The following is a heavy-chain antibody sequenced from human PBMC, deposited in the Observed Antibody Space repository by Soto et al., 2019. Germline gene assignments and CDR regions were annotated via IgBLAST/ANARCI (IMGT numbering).Heavy chain of an antibody. CDR2: IYYSGST. V-gene: IGHV4-39*01. CDR1: GGSISICSYY. Sequence: SETLSLTCTVSGGSISICSYYWGWIRQPPGKGLEWIGQIYYSGSTYYNPSLESRITISVDTSKNQFSLKLSSVTAADTAVYYCASPYYDFWTGPPWGTQKYYFDFWGQGTLVTVSS. J-gene: IGHJ4*02. D-gene: IGHD3-3*01. CDR3: ASPYYDFWTGPPWGTQKYYFDF.